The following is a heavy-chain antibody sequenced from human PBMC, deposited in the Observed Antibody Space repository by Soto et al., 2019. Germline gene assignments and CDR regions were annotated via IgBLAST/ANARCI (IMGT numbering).Heavy chain of an antibody. CDR3: ARAPNSRPRSGWHYDY. D-gene: IGHD6-19*01. J-gene: IGHJ4*02. V-gene: IGHV1-3*01. CDR1: GYTFTSYA. CDR2: INAGNGNT. Sequence: ASVKVSCKASGYTFTSYAMHWVRQAPGQRLEWMGWINAGNGNTKYSQKFQGRVTITRDTSASTAYMELSSLRSEDTAVYYCARAPNSRPRSGWHYDYWGQGTLVTVSS.